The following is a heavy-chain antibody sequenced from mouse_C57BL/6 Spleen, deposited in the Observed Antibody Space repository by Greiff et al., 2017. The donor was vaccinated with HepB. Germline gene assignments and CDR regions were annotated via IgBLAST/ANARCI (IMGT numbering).Heavy chain of an antibody. J-gene: IGHJ1*03. D-gene: IGHD2-3*01. CDR2: ISNGGGST. Sequence: EVQLVESGGGLVQPGGSLKLSCAASGFTFSDYYMYWVRQTPEKRLEWVAYISNGGGSTYYPDTVKGRFTISRDNAKNTLYLQMSRLKSEDTAMYYCARHGYDYGYFDVWGTGTTVTVSS. CDR3: ARHGYDYGYFDV. V-gene: IGHV5-12*01. CDR1: GFTFSDYY.